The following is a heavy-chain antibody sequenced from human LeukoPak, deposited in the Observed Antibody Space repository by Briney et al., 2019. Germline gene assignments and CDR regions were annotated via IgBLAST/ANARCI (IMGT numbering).Heavy chain of an antibody. CDR3: ARVYCGGDCYSHYYYYGMDV. CDR1: GGTFSSYA. D-gene: IGHD2-21*02. CDR2: IIPILGIA. J-gene: IGHJ6*02. V-gene: IGHV1-69*04. Sequence: SVTVSCTASGGTFSSYAISWVRQAPGQGLEWMGRIIPILGIANYAQKFQGRVTITADKSTSTAYMELSSLRSEDTAVYYCARVYCGGDCYSHYYYYGMDVWGQGTTVTVSS.